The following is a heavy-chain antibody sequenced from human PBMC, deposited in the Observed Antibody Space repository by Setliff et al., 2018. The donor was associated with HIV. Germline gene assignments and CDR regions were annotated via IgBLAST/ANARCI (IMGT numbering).Heavy chain of an antibody. CDR2: IYYNGST. D-gene: IGHD3-3*02. CDR3: ARDRAAFRLTY. Sequence: KTSETLSLTCTVSGGSISSGGYYWSWIRQHPGKGPEWIGYIYYNGSTYYNPSLKSRVSMSVDTSKDQVSLKLSTVTAADTAVYYCARDRAAFRLTYWGQGTQVTVSS. V-gene: IGHV4-31*03. J-gene: IGHJ4*02. CDR1: GGSISSGGYY.